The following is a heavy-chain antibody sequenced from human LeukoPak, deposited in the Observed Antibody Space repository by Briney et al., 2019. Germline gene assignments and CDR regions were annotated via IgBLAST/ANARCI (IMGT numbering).Heavy chain of an antibody. V-gene: IGHV4-38-2*02. CDR1: GYSISSGYY. Sequence: SETLSLTCTVSGYSISSGYYWGWIRQPPGKGLEWIGSIYHRGSTYYNPSLKSRVTISVDTSKNQFSLKLSSVTAADTAVYYCARWTWHDHQIVVVPAAIDYWGQGTLVTVSS. CDR3: ARWTWHDHQIVVVPAAIDY. D-gene: IGHD2-2*02. J-gene: IGHJ4*02. CDR2: IYHRGST.